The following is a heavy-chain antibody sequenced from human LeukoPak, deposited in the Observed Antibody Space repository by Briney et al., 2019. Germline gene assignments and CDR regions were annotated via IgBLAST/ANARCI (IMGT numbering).Heavy chain of an antibody. V-gene: IGHV3-23*01. Sequence: PAGTLSLSCAASGFTFSSSWLNWVRQTPGKGLEWVSAISSSGGGKHYADSVKGRFTISRDNSKNTLYLQMNSLRAEDTALYYCAREKAATGFFDYWGQGTLVTVSS. CDR1: GFTFSSSW. D-gene: IGHD6-13*01. J-gene: IGHJ4*02. CDR2: ISSSGGGK. CDR3: AREKAATGFFDY.